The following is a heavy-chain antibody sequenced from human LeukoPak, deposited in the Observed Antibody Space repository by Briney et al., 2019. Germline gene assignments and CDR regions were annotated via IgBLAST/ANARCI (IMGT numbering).Heavy chain of an antibody. Sequence: SQTLSLTCTVSGGSISSSDYYWSWIRQPPGKGLEWIGYVYYSRSTYYNPFLKSRVTISIDTSKNQFSLKLSSVTAADTAVYYCARRSDYYGSGSYSFLFDYWSLGTLVTVSS. V-gene: IGHV4-30-4*01. CDR2: VYYSRST. CDR3: ARRSDYYGSGSYSFLFDY. J-gene: IGHJ4*02. CDR1: GGSISSSDYY. D-gene: IGHD3-10*01.